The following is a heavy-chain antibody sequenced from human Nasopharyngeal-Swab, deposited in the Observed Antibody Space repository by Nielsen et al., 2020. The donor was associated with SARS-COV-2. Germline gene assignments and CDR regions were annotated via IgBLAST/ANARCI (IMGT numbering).Heavy chain of an antibody. CDR3: ARIYWERGSGFDY. V-gene: IGHV2-70*11. Sequence: SGPTLVKPTQTVTLTCTFYGFSLSPSGMWVSGSRQPPGKALEWLARIDWDDDKYYSTSLKTRLTISKDTSNNQAVLTMTNMDPVDTATYYCARIYWERGSGFDYWGQGTLVTVSS. D-gene: IGHD2-15*01. CDR2: IDWDDDK. CDR1: GFSLSPSGMW. J-gene: IGHJ4*02.